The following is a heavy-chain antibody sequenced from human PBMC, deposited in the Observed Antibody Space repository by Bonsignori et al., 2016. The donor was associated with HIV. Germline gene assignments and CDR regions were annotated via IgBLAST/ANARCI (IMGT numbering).Heavy chain of an antibody. CDR2: IKQDGSEK. CDR1: GFTFSSYW. V-gene: IGHV3-7*03. CDR3: AKNPPGGLASFDY. D-gene: IGHD6-6*01. Sequence: GGSLRLSCAASGFTFSSYWMSWVRQAPGKGLEWVANIKQDGSEKYYVDSVKGRFTISRDNAKNSLYLQMNSLRAEDTAVYYCAKNPPGGLASFDYWGQGTLVTVSS. J-gene: IGHJ4*02.